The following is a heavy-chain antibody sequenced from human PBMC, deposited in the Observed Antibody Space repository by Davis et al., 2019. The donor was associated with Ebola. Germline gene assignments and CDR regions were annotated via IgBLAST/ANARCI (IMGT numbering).Heavy chain of an antibody. V-gene: IGHV4-59*12. J-gene: IGHJ4*02. CDR2: IYYSGST. Sequence: SETLSLTCTVSGGSISSYYWSWIRQPPGKGLEWIGYIYYSGSTNYNPSLKSRVTMSVDMSKNQFSLRLTSVTAADTAMYYCARDYYDSNGYLYYFDSWGQGTLVTVSS. CDR3: ARDYYDSNGYLYYFDS. D-gene: IGHD3-22*01. CDR1: GGSISSYY.